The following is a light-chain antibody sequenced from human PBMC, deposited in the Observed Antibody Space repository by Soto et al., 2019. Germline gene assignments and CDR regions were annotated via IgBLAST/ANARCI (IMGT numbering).Light chain of an antibody. Sequence: QSVLTRPPSVSGAPGQRVTISCTGSSSNIGAGYDVHWYQQLPGTAPKLLIYGNSNRPSEVPDRFSGSKSGTSASLAITGLQAEDEADYYCQSYDSSLSGVVFGGGTKLTVL. CDR2: GNS. CDR3: QSYDSSLSGVV. V-gene: IGLV1-40*01. CDR1: SSNIGAGYD. J-gene: IGLJ2*01.